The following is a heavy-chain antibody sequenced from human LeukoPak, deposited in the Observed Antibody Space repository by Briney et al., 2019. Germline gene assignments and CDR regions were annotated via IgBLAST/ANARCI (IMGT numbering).Heavy chain of an antibody. D-gene: IGHD6-13*01. CDR3: ATDYSSSWYPGDY. J-gene: IGHJ4*02. CDR2: IKQDGSEK. V-gene: IGHV3-7*01. Sequence: GGSLRLSCAASGFTFSSYWMSWVRQAPGKGLEWVANIKQDGSEKYYVASVKGRFTISRDNAKNSLYLQMNSLRAEDTAVYYCATDYSSSWYPGDYWGQGTLVTVSS. CDR1: GFTFSSYW.